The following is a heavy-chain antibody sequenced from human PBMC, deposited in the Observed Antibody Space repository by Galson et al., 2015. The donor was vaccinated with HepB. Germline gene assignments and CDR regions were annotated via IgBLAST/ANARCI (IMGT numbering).Heavy chain of an antibody. CDR1: GASISRYY. Sequence: SETLSLTCTVSGASISRYYWSWIRQPAGKGLEWLGRISTSDNTNYDPSLKSRVTMSIDTSKNQFSLKLSSVTAADTAVYYCARADSGSYNWDYWGQGTLVTVSS. CDR2: ISTSDNT. D-gene: IGHD1-26*01. J-gene: IGHJ4*02. CDR3: ARADSGSYNWDY. V-gene: IGHV4-4*07.